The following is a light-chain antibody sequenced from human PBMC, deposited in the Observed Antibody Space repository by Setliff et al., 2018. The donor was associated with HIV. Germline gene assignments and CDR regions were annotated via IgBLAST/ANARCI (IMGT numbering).Light chain of an antibody. J-gene: IGLJ1*01. CDR1: NIGSKS. CDR3: QVWDSSSDHSYV. Sequence: ELTQPPSVSVAPGKTARITCGGNNIGSKSVHWYQQKPGQAPVLVISYDSDRPSGIPERFSGSNSGNTATLTISRVEAGDEADYYCQVWDSSSDHSYVFGTGTKVTVL. V-gene: IGLV3-21*04. CDR2: YDS.